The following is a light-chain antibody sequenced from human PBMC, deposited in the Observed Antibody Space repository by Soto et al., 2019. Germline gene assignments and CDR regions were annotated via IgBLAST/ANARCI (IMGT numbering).Light chain of an antibody. Sequence: DIQMTQSPSTLSASVGDRVTITCRASQSINIWLAWYQQKPGKAPKLLIYKASTLESGVPSRFSGSGSGTEFTFTISSLQPDDFATYYCQQYDSYSWTFGQGTKVEIK. CDR1: QSINIW. CDR2: KAS. V-gene: IGKV1-5*03. CDR3: QQYDSYSWT. J-gene: IGKJ1*01.